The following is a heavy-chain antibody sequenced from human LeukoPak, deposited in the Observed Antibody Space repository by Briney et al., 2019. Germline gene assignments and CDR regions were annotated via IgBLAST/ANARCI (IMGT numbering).Heavy chain of an antibody. CDR2: IYYSGST. CDR1: GGSISSSSYY. Sequence: SETLSLTCTVSGGSISSSSYYWGWIRQPPGKRLEWIGSIYYSGSTYYNPSLKSRVTISADTSKNQFSLKLSSVTAADTAVYYCARRASYYDSSGYYGASYYFDYWGQGTLVTVSS. J-gene: IGHJ4*02. CDR3: ARRASYYDSSGYYGASYYFDY. V-gene: IGHV4-39*01. D-gene: IGHD3-22*01.